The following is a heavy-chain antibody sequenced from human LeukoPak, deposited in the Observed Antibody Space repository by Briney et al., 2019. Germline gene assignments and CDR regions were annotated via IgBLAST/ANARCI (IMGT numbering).Heavy chain of an antibody. D-gene: IGHD1-26*01. V-gene: IGHV3-23*01. CDR1: GFILSSYA. J-gene: IGHJ1*01. CDR3: AARQSAVGGPFTH. CDR2: IGGGGTT. Sequence: QSGGSLRLSCAASGFILSSYAMGWVRQAPGKGLEWVSAIGGGGTTYYSDSVKGRFSISRDNSKNTLNLQMNSLRADDTALYHCAARQSAVGGPFTHWGQGTHVTVSS.